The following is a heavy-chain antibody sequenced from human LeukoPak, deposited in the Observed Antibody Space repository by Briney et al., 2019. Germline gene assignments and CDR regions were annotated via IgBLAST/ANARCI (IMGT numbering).Heavy chain of an antibody. D-gene: IGHD5-12*01. V-gene: IGHV1-3*01. Sequence: KFQGRVTITRDTSASTAYMELSSLRSEDTAVYYCVSGGSGYELDYWGQGTLVTVSS. J-gene: IGHJ4*02. CDR3: VSGGSGYELDY.